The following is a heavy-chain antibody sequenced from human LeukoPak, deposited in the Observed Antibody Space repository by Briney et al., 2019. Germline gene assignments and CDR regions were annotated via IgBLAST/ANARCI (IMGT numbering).Heavy chain of an antibody. Sequence: PSETLSLTCALCGGSFSSYSWSWTWIRQTPEKGLEWIGEIIEKGNANYNPSLKSRVTIDLDTSKNQFSLKLTSMTAADTAMYYCARGYYPPRWYFDLWGHGTLVTVSS. CDR2: IIEKGNA. CDR3: ARGYYPPRWYFDL. V-gene: IGHV4-34*01. CDR1: GGSFSSYS. J-gene: IGHJ2*01. D-gene: IGHD3-10*01.